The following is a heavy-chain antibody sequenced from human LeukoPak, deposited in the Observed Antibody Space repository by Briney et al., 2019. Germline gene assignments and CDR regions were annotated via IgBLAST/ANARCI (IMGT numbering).Heavy chain of an antibody. J-gene: IGHJ4*02. CDR2: IRGKAYGGTP. CDR1: GLTFSSAW. V-gene: IGHV3-15*01. D-gene: IGHD5-24*01. CDR3: TTARRASSSLDY. Sequence: GGTLRLSCTVSGLTFSSAWMSWVRQAPGKGLEWIGHIRGKAYGGTPDYAAPVKGKFTISRDDSKSTLFLQMDSLRIEGTAVYYCTTARRASSSLDYWGQGTLVTVSS.